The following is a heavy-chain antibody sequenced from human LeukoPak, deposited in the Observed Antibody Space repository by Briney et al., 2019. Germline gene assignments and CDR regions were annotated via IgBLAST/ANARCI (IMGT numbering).Heavy chain of an antibody. Sequence: PGGSLRLSCAASGFTFSDYYMSWIRQAPGKGLEWVSYISSSGSTIYYADSAKGRFTISRDNAKNSLYLQMNSLRAEDTAVYYCARDTQKYCTNGVCYGLDYWGQGTLVTVSS. J-gene: IGHJ4*02. D-gene: IGHD2-8*01. CDR3: ARDTQKYCTNGVCYGLDY. V-gene: IGHV3-11*01. CDR2: ISSSGSTI. CDR1: GFTFSDYY.